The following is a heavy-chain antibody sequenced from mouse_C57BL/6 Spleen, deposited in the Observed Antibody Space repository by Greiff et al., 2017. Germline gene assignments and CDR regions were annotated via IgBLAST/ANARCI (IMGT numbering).Heavy chain of an antibody. V-gene: IGHV1-64*01. CDR1: GYTFTSYW. CDR3: ARKEFYYYGSSYEGAMDY. J-gene: IGHJ4*01. D-gene: IGHD1-1*01. CDR2: IHPNSGST. Sequence: QVQLQQPGAELVKPGASVKLSCKASGYTFTSYWMHWVKQRPGQGLEWIGMIHPNSGSTNYNEKFKSKATLTVDKSSSTAYMQLSSLTSEDSAVYYCARKEFYYYGSSYEGAMDYWGQGTSVTVSS.